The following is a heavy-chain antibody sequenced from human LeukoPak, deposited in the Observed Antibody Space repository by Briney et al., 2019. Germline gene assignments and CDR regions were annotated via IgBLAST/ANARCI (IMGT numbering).Heavy chain of an antibody. V-gene: IGHV3-23*01. CDR1: GITLSNYG. CDR3: AKGVVAATNAAYYGMDV. D-gene: IGHD2-15*01. J-gene: IGHJ6*02. Sequence: GGSLRLSCAVSGITLSNYGMSWVRQAPGKGLEWVAGISDSGGRTNYADSVKGRFTISRDNSKNTLYLQMNSLRPEDTAVYYCAKGVVAATNAAYYGMDVWGQGTTVTVSS. CDR2: ISDSGGRT.